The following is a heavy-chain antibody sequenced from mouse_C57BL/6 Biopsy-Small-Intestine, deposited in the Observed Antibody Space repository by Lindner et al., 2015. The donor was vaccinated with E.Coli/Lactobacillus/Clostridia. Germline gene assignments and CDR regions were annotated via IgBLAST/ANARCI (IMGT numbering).Heavy chain of an antibody. V-gene: IGHV1-63*01. Sequence: QESGGEVVRTGTSVKMSCKASGYTFTNYWIGWAKQRPGQGLEWIGDIYPGGDYTNYSEKFKGKATLTADKSSSKTYMQFSSLTSEDSAIYYCARFYDYDGGYFDYWGQGTTLIVSS. J-gene: IGHJ2*01. CDR2: IYPGGDYT. D-gene: IGHD2-4*01. CDR3: ARFYDYDGGYFDY. CDR1: GYTFTNYW.